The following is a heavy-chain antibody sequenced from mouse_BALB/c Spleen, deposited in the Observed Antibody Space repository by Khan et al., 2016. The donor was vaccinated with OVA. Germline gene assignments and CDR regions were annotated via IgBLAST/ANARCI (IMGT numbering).Heavy chain of an antibody. CDR3: ARMARTIN. J-gene: IGHJ2*01. CDR1: GFTFSSYG. V-gene: IGHV5-6-3*01. Sequence: EVELVESGGGLVQPGGSLKLSCAAFGFTFSSYGMSWVRQTPDKRLELVATINSKGGSTYYPDSVKGRFTISRDNAKNTLYLQMSSLKSEDTAMYYCARMARTINWGQGTTLTVSS. CDR2: INSKGGST.